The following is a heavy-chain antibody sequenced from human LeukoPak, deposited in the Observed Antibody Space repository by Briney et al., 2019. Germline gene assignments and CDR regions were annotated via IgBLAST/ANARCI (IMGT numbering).Heavy chain of an antibody. Sequence: PSETLSLTCAVSGGSISSGGYSWSWIRQPPGKDLEWIGYIYHSGSTYYNPSLKSRVTISVDRSKNQFSLKLSSVTAADTAVYYCARVFGYSYGFDYWGQGTLVTVSS. CDR3: ARVFGYSYGFDY. CDR1: GGSISSGGYS. CDR2: IYHSGST. J-gene: IGHJ4*02. D-gene: IGHD5-18*01. V-gene: IGHV4-30-2*01.